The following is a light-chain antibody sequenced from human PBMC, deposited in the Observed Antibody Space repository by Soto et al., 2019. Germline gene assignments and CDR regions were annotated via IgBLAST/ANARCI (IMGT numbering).Light chain of an antibody. V-gene: IGLV2-14*01. Sequence: QSALAQPASVSGSPGQSITISCTGTSSDIGGYFYVSWYQQHPGSAPKLILYEVSNRPSGVSNRFSGSKSGNTASLTISGLQAEDEADYYYSSYTDSSTLVFGTGTKVTVL. CDR3: SSYTDSSTLV. CDR2: EVS. J-gene: IGLJ1*01. CDR1: SSDIGGYFY.